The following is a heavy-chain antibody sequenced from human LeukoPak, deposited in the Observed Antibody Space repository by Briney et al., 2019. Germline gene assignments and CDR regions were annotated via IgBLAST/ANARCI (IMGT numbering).Heavy chain of an antibody. V-gene: IGHV4-59*01. Sequence: SETLSLTCTVSGASISSYYWSWIRQPPGKGLEWIGYIYYSGSTNYNPSLKSRVTISVDTSKNQFSLKLSSVTAADTAVYYCARARYDSSGYRFDYWGQGTLVTVSS. J-gene: IGHJ4*02. D-gene: IGHD3-22*01. CDR3: ARARYDSSGYRFDY. CDR2: IYYSGST. CDR1: GASISSYY.